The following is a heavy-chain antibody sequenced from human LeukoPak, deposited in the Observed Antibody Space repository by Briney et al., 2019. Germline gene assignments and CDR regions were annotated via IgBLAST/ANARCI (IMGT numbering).Heavy chain of an antibody. D-gene: IGHD6-13*01. J-gene: IGHJ4*02. CDR2: LYYTGDT. Sequence: PSETLSLTCTVSGVSISSYYWNWIRQAPGKGREWIGYLYYTGDTNFNPSLKSRVTISLDTSKNQFSLKLTSVTAADTAVYYCTRHPRIIAGNPYFDYWGQGTVVTVSS. CDR1: GVSISSYY. CDR3: TRHPRIIAGNPYFDY. V-gene: IGHV4-59*08.